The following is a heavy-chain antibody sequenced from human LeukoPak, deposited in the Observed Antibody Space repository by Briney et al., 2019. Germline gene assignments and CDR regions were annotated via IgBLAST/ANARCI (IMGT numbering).Heavy chain of an antibody. V-gene: IGHV4-38-2*02. Sequence: SETLSLTCAVSGYSISSGYYWGWIRQPPGKGLERIGSIYHSGSTYYNPSLRSRVTISVDTSKNQFSLKLSSVTAADTAVYYCARDGCSSTSCYLPLYYFDYWGQGTLVTVSS. CDR2: IYHSGST. CDR1: GYSISSGYY. CDR3: ARDGCSSTSCYLPLYYFDY. J-gene: IGHJ4*02. D-gene: IGHD2-2*01.